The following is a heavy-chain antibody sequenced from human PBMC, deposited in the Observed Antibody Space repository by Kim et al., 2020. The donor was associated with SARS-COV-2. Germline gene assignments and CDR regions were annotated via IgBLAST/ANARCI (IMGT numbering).Heavy chain of an antibody. CDR2: IIPILGTR. J-gene: IGHJ4*02. CDR3: ARGGTGDELVVAAVPYDY. CDR1: GGTLKNYA. V-gene: IGHV1-69*13. Sequence: SVKVSCKASGGTLKNYAFSWVRQAPGLGLEWMGGIIPILGTRHFAEHFQGRITIIADESTSTASMELSSLTSADTAIYYCARGGTGDELVVAAVPYDYWGLGTLVTVSS. D-gene: IGHD2-2*01.